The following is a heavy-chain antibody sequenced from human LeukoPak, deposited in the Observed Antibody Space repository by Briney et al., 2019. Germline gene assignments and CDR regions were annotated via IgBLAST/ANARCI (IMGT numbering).Heavy chain of an antibody. Sequence: GESLKISCKGSGYSFTSYWISWVRQMPGKGLEWMGRIDPSDSYTNYSPSFQGHVTISADKSISTAYLPWSSQKASDTAMYYCARQGPDYCTNGVCSTTDYYGMDVWGQGTTVTVSS. CDR2: IDPSDSYT. D-gene: IGHD2-8*01. CDR3: ARQGPDYCTNGVCSTTDYYGMDV. V-gene: IGHV5-10-1*01. CDR1: GYSFTSYW. J-gene: IGHJ6*02.